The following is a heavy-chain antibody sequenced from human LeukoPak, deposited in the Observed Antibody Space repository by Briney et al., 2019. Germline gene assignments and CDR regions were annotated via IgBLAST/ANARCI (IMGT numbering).Heavy chain of an antibody. CDR2: INPSGGST. Sequence: ASVKVSCKASGYTFTSYYMHWVRQAPGQGLEWMGIINPSGGSTSYAQKFQGRVTMTRDTSISTAYMELSRLRSDDAAVYYCARDRGSRMLGYWGQGTLVTVSS. CDR3: ARDRGSRMLGY. J-gene: IGHJ4*02. D-gene: IGHD3-10*01. V-gene: IGHV1-46*01. CDR1: GYTFTSYY.